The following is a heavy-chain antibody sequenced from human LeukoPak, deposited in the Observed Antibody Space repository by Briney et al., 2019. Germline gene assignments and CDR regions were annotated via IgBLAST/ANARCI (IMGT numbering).Heavy chain of an antibody. CDR3: ARELDHDYSDFYFDS. Sequence: GGSLRLSCAASGFTFSSYEMNWVRRAPGKGLEWVSYISSSGSTIYYADSVKGRFTISRDIAKNSLYLQMNSLRVEDTAVYYCARELDHDYSDFYFDSWGQGTLVTVSS. CDR2: ISSSGSTI. CDR1: GFTFSSYE. V-gene: IGHV3-48*03. J-gene: IGHJ4*01. D-gene: IGHD4-11*01.